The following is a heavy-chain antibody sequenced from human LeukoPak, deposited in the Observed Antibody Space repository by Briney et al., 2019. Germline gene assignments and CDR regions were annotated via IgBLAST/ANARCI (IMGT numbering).Heavy chain of an antibody. CDR3: AKQYGGYFEY. Sequence: PGRSLRLSCAASGFTFSSYAMHWVRQAPGKGPEWVADGSIEYYADSVRGRFTISRDNSKNTLYLQMDSLRPEDTAVYYCAKQYGGYFEYWGQGTLVSVSS. V-gene: IGHV3-30*04. CDR1: GFTFSSYA. CDR2: GSIE. J-gene: IGHJ4*02. D-gene: IGHD6-13*01.